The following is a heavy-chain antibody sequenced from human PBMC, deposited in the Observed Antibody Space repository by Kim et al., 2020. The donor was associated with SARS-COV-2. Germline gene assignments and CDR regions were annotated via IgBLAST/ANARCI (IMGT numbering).Heavy chain of an antibody. CDR2: ISWDGTRT. D-gene: IGHD1-26*01. CDR3: AKGVINSGFDY. CDR1: GFTFSTSP. Sequence: GGSLRLSCVASGFTFSTSPMGWVRQAPGKGLEWVSRISWDGTRTYYADSVKGRVTMSSYKSKNMLYLHMNSLRVEDTAVYYCAKGVINSGFDYWGQGTQVTVSS. J-gene: IGHJ4*02. V-gene: IGHV3-23*01.